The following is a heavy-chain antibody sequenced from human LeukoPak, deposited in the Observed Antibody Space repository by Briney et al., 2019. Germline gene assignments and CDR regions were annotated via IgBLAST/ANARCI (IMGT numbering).Heavy chain of an antibody. J-gene: IGHJ3*02. Sequence: GGSLRLSCAASGFTFSTYWMSWVRQAPGKGLEWVSAISGSGGSTYYADSVKGRFTISRDNSKNTLYLQMNSLRAEDTAVYYCAKVRQLLPDAFDIWGQGTMVTVSS. CDR2: ISGSGGST. D-gene: IGHD1-26*01. CDR3: AKVRQLLPDAFDI. CDR1: GFTFSTYW. V-gene: IGHV3-23*01.